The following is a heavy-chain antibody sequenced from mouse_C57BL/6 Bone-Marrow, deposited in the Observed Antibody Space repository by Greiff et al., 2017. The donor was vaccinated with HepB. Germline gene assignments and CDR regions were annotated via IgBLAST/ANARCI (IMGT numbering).Heavy chain of an antibody. J-gene: IGHJ1*03. V-gene: IGHV14-4*01. CDR3: TTDGNYWYFDV. D-gene: IGHD2-1*01. Sequence: VRLQQSGAELVRPGASVKLSCTASGFNIKDDYMHWVKQRPEQGLEWIGWIDPENGDTEYASKFQGKATITADTSSNTAYLQLSSLTSEDTAVYYCTTDGNYWYFDVWGTGTTVTVSS. CDR1: GFNIKDDY. CDR2: IDPENGDT.